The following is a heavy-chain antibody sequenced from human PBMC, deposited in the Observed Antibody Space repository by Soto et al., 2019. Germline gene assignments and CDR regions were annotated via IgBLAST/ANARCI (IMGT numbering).Heavy chain of an antibody. D-gene: IGHD1-7*01. J-gene: IGHJ5*02. CDR1: GFTLSTSW. CDR2: IDTVESIT. CDR3: VRSHCAGGTCYGGFDP. V-gene: IGHV3-74*01. Sequence: GGSLRLSCAASGFTLSTSWMHWVRQAPGKGLVWVSHIDTVESITTYADSVKGRFAISRDNAKNTLYLQMTSLRADDTAVYYCVRSHCAGGTCYGGFDPWGQGTLVTVSS.